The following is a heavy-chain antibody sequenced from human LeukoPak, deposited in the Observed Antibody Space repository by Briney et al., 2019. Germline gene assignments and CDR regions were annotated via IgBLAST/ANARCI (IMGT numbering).Heavy chain of an antibody. V-gene: IGHV3-23*01. D-gene: IGHD3-16*01. J-gene: IGHJ4*02. CDR1: GFPFSTYA. CDR2: TTDSGGST. CDR3: SRGGSIVIGGGDC. Sequence: GGSLRLSCAASGFPFSTYAMTWLRQAPGKGLEWVSTTTDSGGSTHYADAVKGRFTMSRDNSKNTLYLQLNSLRAEDTAVYYCSRGGSIVIGGGDCWGLGTLVTVSS.